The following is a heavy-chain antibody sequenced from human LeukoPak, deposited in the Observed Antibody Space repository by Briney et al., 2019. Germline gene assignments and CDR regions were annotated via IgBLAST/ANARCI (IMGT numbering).Heavy chain of an antibody. Sequence: SETLSLTCTVSGYSISSGYYWGWIRRPPGKGLEWIGSIYHSGSTYYNPSLKSRVTISVDTSKNQFSLKLSSVTAADTAVYYCARTGSYQSFDYWGQGTLVTVSS. V-gene: IGHV4-38-2*02. CDR3: ARTGSYQSFDY. J-gene: IGHJ4*02. CDR1: GYSISSGYY. CDR2: IYHSGST. D-gene: IGHD1-26*01.